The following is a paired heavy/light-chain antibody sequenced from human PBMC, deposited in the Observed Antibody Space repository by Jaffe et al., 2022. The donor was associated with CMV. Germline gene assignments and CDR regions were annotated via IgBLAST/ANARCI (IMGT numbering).Heavy chain of an antibody. J-gene: IGHJ2*01. D-gene: IGHD6-19*01. CDR1: GDSISDKTHY. CDR2: IYYTEIS. CDR3: ARRSSGWHWCFDV. Sequence: QLHLQESGPGLVKPSETLSLTCTVSGDSISDKTHYWGWVRQSPGKGLEYIGFIYYTEISFYNPSLKSRVTMSVDTSKNQYSLKLSSVTAADSAVYYCARRSSGWHWCFDVWGRGTLVTVSS. V-gene: IGHV4-39*01.
Light chain of an antibody. CDR1: QTVSSGY. J-gene: IGKJ4*01. Sequence: EIVLTQSPGTVSLSPGERATLSCRASQTVSSGYLAWYQQKPGLAPRLLIYGASTRATGIPDRFSGSGSGTDFTLTISRLDPEDFAVYYCQQYGSSHLTFGGGTKVEIK. CDR2: GAS. V-gene: IGKV3-20*01. CDR3: QQYGSSHLT.